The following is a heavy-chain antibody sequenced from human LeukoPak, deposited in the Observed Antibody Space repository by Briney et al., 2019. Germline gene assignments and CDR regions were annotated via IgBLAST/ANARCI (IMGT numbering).Heavy chain of an antibody. CDR2: ISAYNGNT. D-gene: IGHD3-3*01. Sequence: ASVKVSCKASGYTFTSYGISWVRQAPGQGLEGMGWISAYNGNTNYAQKLQGRVTMTTDTSTSTAYMELRSLRSDDTAVYYCARGYYDFWSGYYSILYYYMDVWGKGTTVTVSS. CDR3: ARGYYDFWSGYYSILYYYMDV. CDR1: GYTFTSYG. V-gene: IGHV1-18*01. J-gene: IGHJ6*03.